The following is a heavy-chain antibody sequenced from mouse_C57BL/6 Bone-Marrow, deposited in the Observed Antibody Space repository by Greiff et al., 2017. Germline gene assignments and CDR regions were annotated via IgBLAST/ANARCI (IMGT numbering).Heavy chain of an antibody. Sequence: VQLQQSGAELARPGASVKLSCKASGYTFTSYGISWVKQRTGQGLEWIGELYPRSGNTYYNEKFKGKATLTADKSSSTAYMELRSLTSEDSAVYFCARLRVYYYGSSFAWFAYWGQGTLVTVSA. D-gene: IGHD1-1*01. CDR1: GYTFTSYG. CDR2: LYPRSGNT. J-gene: IGHJ3*01. CDR3: ARLRVYYYGSSFAWFAY. V-gene: IGHV1-81*01.